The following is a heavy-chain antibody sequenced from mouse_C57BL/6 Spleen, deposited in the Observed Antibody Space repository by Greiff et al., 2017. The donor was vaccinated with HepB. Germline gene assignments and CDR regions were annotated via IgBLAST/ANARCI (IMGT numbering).Heavy chain of an antibody. CDR1: GYTFTSYW. CDR3: ARWGYGSRGGYFDV. J-gene: IGHJ1*03. V-gene: IGHV1-64*01. D-gene: IGHD1-1*01. CDR2: IHPNSGST. Sequence: QVQLQQPGAELVKPGASVKLSCKASGYTFTSYWMHWVKQWPGQGLEWIGMIHPNSGSTNYNEKFKSKATLTVDKSSSTAYMQLSSLTSEDSAVDYCARWGYGSRGGYFDVWGTGTTVTVSS.